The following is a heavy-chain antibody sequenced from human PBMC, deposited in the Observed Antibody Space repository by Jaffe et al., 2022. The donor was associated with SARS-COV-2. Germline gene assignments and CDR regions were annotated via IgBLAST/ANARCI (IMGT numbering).Heavy chain of an antibody. CDR1: GGSISSSSYY. D-gene: IGHD3-22*01. CDR3: ARHLWIVGRDYNWFDP. J-gene: IGHJ5*02. CDR2: IYYSGST. Sequence: QLQLQESGPGLVKPSETLSLTCTVSGGSISSSSYYWGWIRQPPGKGLEWIGSIYYSGSTYYNPSLKSRVTISVDTSKNQFSLKLSSVTAADTAVYYCARHLWIVGRDYNWFDPWGQGTLVTVSS. V-gene: IGHV4-39*01.